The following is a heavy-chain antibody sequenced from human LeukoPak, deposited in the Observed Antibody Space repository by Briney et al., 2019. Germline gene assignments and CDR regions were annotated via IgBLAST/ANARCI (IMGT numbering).Heavy chain of an antibody. CDR2: INSDGGGA. CDR1: GVTFGNNW. J-gene: IGHJ5*02. Sequence: GGSLRLSCAASGVTFGNNWMHWVRQGPGKGLVWISRINSDGGGAIYADSVKGRFTVSRDNAKNTLYLQMNSPRAEDTAVYYCARDVPHNWFDTWGQGTLVTVSS. V-gene: IGHV3-74*01. CDR3: ARDVPHNWFDT.